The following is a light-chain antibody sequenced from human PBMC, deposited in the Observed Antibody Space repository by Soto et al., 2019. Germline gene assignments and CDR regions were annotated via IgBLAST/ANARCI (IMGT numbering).Light chain of an antibody. Sequence: EIVMTKSPATLYVSTEDRATLSCRASQSVSTNLAWYQQKPGQAPRLLIYAASTRATGIPVRFSGSGSETEFTLTIGSLQSEDFAVYYCQQYSSSPSFGQGTRLEIK. CDR2: AAS. J-gene: IGKJ5*01. V-gene: IGKV3-15*01. CDR1: QSVSTN. CDR3: QQYSSSPS.